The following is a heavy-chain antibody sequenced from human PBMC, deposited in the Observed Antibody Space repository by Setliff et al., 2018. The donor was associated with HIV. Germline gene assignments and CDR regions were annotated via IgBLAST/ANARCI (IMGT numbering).Heavy chain of an antibody. CDR2: INAGNGNT. Sequence: GASVKVSCKASGYTFTSYAMHWVRQAPGQRLEWMGWINAGNGNTKYSQKFQGRVTITRDTSASTAYMELSSLRSEDTAVSYCARGRRITMIVVARWDAFDIWGQGTMVTVSS. V-gene: IGHV1-3*01. CDR3: ARGRRITMIVVARWDAFDI. CDR1: GYTFTSYA. D-gene: IGHD3-22*01. J-gene: IGHJ3*02.